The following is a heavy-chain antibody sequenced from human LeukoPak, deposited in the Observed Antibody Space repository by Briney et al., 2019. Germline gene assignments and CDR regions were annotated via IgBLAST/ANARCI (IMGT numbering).Heavy chain of an antibody. CDR2: IIPIFGTA. D-gene: IGHD3-10*02. CDR3: ARGSMFRSYYYGMDV. CDR1: GGTFSSYG. V-gene: IGHV1-69*13. J-gene: IGHJ6*02. Sequence: ASVKVSCKASGGTFSSYGIGWVRQAPGQGLEWMGGIIPIFGTANYAQKFQGRVTITADESTSTAYMELSSLRSEDTAVYYCARGSMFRSYYYGMDVWGQGTTVTVSS.